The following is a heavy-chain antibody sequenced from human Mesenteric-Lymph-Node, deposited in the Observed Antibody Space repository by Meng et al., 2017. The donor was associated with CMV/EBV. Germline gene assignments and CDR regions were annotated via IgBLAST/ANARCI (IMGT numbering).Heavy chain of an antibody. CDR3: ARQLDDFWSGYPLDS. Sequence: GGSISRGCYYWSWVRQFPGKGLEWIAYIHHSGTTSHNPSLKSRVSISVDTSENHFSLRLSSVTAADTAVYYCARQLDDFWSGYPLDSWGRGTLVTVSS. CDR1: GGSISRGCYY. V-gene: IGHV4-31*02. CDR2: IHHSGTT. D-gene: IGHD3-3*01. J-gene: IGHJ4*02.